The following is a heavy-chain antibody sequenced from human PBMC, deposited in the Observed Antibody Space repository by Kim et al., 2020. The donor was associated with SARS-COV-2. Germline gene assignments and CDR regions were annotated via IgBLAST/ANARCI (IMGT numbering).Heavy chain of an antibody. CDR3: ARGCSGGSCYSCIREWFDP. D-gene: IGHD2-15*01. Sequence: SETLSLTCTVSGGSISSSSYYWGWIRQPPGKGLEWIGSIYYSGSTYYNPSLKSRVTISVDTSKNQFSLKLSSVTAADTAVYYCARGCSGGSCYSCIREWFDPWGHGTLVTVSS. V-gene: IGHV4-39*07. CDR1: GGSISSSSYY. J-gene: IGHJ5*02. CDR2: IYYSGST.